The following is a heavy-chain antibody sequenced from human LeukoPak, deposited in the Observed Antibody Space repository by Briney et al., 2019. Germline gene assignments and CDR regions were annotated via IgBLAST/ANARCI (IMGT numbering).Heavy chain of an antibody. Sequence: GGSLRLSCAASGFTFSSYGMHWVRQAPGKGLEWVTIISYDGGNKYYADSVKGRFTISRDNSKNTLYLQMNSLRAEDTAVYYCAYGGNLRQDYWGQGTLVTVSS. CDR1: GFTFSSYG. D-gene: IGHD4-23*01. CDR3: AYGGNLRQDY. V-gene: IGHV3-30*03. CDR2: ISYDGGNK. J-gene: IGHJ4*02.